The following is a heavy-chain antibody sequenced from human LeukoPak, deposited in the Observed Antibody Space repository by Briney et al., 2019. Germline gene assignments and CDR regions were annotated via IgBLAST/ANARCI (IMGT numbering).Heavy chain of an antibody. J-gene: IGHJ6*02. CDR1: GFTFSSYA. D-gene: IGHD3-22*01. Sequence: GGSLRLSCAASGFTFSSYAMSWVRQAPGKGLEWVSAISGSGGSTYYADSVKGRFTISRDNAKNSLYLQMNSLRAEDTAVYYCARRLEYYDSSRRTGYGMDVWGQGTTVTVSS. V-gene: IGHV3-23*01. CDR3: ARRLEYYDSSRRTGYGMDV. CDR2: ISGSGGST.